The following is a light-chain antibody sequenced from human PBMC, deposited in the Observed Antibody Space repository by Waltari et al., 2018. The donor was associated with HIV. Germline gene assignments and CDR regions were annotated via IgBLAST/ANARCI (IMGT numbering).Light chain of an antibody. CDR3: HHYHRYPRT. CDR1: QHIGNS. Sequence: AIRLTQSPSSFSASTGDRVTITCRASQHIGNSLAWYQHNQRSAPRLLIYGSSTLQKGVASSFSGSASGTNFTHTISCLQSEDFATFSCHHYHRYPRTFGQGTRVEMK. V-gene: IGKV1-8*01. J-gene: IGKJ1*01. CDR2: GSS.